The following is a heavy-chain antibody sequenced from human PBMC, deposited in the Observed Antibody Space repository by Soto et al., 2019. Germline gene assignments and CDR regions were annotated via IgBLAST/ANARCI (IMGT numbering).Heavy chain of an antibody. D-gene: IGHD3-3*01. CDR2: ISAAGSYK. Sequence: QVQLVESGGGVVQPGRSLRLSCAASGFTFSNCGMHWGRQATGKGLEWVAAISAAGSYKYFSDSVKGRFTIYRDNSNNMLFLQMNSLRAEDTAVYYCTKGSEGARQELDYWCQGTLVTVSS. V-gene: IGHV3-30*18. CDR3: TKGSEGARQELDY. CDR1: GFTFSNCG. J-gene: IGHJ4*02.